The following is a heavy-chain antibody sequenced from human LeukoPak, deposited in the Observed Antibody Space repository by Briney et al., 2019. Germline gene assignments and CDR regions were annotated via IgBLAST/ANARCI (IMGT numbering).Heavy chain of an antibody. CDR3: AILYCGGDCGPPQGDAFDI. J-gene: IGHJ3*02. D-gene: IGHD2-21*02. CDR1: GYTFTSYG. Sequence: ASVKVSCKASGYTFTSYGISWVRQAPGQGLEWMGWISAYNGNTNYAQKLQGRVTMTTDTSTSTAYMELRSLRSDDTAVYYCAILYCGGDCGPPQGDAFDIWGQGTMVTVSS. V-gene: IGHV1-18*01. CDR2: ISAYNGNT.